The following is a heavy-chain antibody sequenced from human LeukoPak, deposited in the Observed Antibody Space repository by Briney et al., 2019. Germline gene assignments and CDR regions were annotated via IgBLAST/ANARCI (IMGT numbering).Heavy chain of an antibody. J-gene: IGHJ4*02. CDR1: GFTFSSYE. CDR2: ISSSGSTI. CDR3: GKASSGYYSAILH. Sequence: GGSLRLSCAASGFTFSSYEMNWVRQAPGKGLEWVSYISSSGSTIYYADSVKGRFTISRDNAKNSLYLQTDSLRAEDTAFYYCGKASSGYYSAILHWGQGTLVTVSS. V-gene: IGHV3-48*03. D-gene: IGHD3-22*01.